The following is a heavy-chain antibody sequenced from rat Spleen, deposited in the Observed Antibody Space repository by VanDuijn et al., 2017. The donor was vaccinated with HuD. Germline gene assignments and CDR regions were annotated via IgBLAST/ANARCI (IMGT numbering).Heavy chain of an antibody. Sequence: QVQMKETGPGLVQRTQTLSVTCTVSGFSLTSNAVSWVRQPPGKGLEWIATISTGGNTYYNSALKSRLSISRDTSKSQVFLKMNSLQTEDTAIYFCIRDHSYWGTYYPGGFAYWGQGTLVTVSS. CDR3: IRDHSYWGTYYPGGFAY. D-gene: IGHD1-12*02. J-gene: IGHJ3*01. CDR1: GFSLTSNA. CDR2: ISTGGNT. V-gene: IGHV2-6*01.